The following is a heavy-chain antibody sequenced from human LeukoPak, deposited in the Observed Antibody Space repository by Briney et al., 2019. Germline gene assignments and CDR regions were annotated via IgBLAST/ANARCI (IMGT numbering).Heavy chain of an antibody. Sequence: SETLSLTCTVSGGSISSYYWSWIRQPPGKGLEWIGYIYYSGSTNYNPSLKSRVTISVDTSKNQFSLKLSSVTAADTAMYYCAIAIVTGAAYWGQGTLVTVSS. CDR3: AIAIVTGAAY. J-gene: IGHJ4*02. D-gene: IGHD7-27*01. CDR2: IYYSGST. CDR1: GGSISSYY. V-gene: IGHV4-59*12.